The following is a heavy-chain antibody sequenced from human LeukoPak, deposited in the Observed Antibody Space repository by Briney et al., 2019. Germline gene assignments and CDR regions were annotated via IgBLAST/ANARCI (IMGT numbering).Heavy chain of an antibody. CDR1: GGSISSYY. CDR3: ASGRGAGDGSGY. V-gene: IGHV4-39*07. J-gene: IGHJ4*02. Sequence: SETLSLTCTVSGGSISSYYWGWIRQPPGKGLEWIGSIYYSGSTYYNPSLKSRVTISVDTSKNQFSLRLSSVTAADTAVYYCASGRGAGDGSGYWGQGTLVTVSS. CDR2: IYYSGST. D-gene: IGHD1-26*01.